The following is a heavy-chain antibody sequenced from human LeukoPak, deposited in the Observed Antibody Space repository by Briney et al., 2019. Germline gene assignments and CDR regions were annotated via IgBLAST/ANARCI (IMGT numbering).Heavy chain of an antibody. D-gene: IGHD3-22*01. V-gene: IGHV3-66*02. CDR1: GFTVSSNY. J-gene: IGHJ4*02. CDR2: IYNTGDV. Sequence: PGGSLRLSCAASGFTVSSNYMSWVRQVPGTGLEWVSVIYNTGDVYYGDSVKGRFTISRDNSKNTLYLQMNSLRAEDTAVYYCANLDSSGYYDYFDYWGQGTLVTVSS. CDR3: ANLDSSGYYDYFDY.